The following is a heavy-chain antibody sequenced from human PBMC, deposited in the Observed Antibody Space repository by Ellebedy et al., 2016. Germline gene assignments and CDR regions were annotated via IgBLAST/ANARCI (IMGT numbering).Heavy chain of an antibody. D-gene: IGHD6-6*01. J-gene: IGHJ4*02. Sequence: SLKISCATSGFTFDDYAMHWVRQAPGKGLEWVSGISWNSGTTDYADFVKGRFTISRDNPKNSLYLQMNRLRADDTAFYYCARDLRITARDYYLDYWGQGTLVTVSS. V-gene: IGHV3-9*01. CDR1: GFTFDDYA. CDR2: ISWNSGTT. CDR3: ARDLRITARDYYLDY.